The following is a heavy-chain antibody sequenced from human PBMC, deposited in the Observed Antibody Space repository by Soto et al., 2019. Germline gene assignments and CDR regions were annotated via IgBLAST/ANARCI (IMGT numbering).Heavy chain of an antibody. CDR2: IKQDGSEK. D-gene: IGHD6-13*01. Sequence: LRLSCAASGFTFSSYWMSWGRQAPGKGLEWVANIKQDGSEKYYVDSVKGRFTISRDNAKNSLYLQMNSLRAEDTAVYYCARAPSSWYFPEAYYMDVWGKGTTVTVSS. CDR3: ARAPSSWYFPEAYYMDV. CDR1: GFTFSSYW. V-gene: IGHV3-7*01. J-gene: IGHJ6*03.